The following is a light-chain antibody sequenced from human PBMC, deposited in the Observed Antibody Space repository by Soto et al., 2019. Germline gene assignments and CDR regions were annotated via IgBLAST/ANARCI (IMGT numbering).Light chain of an antibody. CDR1: SSDVGGYNY. V-gene: IGLV2-11*01. Sequence: QSVLTQPRSVSGSPGQSVTISCTGTSSDVGGYNYVSWYQQHPSKAPKLMIYDVSNRPSGVPDRFSGSKSGNTASLTISGLQAEDEADYYCCSYAGSYTLYVFGTGTKVTVL. CDR2: DVS. J-gene: IGLJ1*01. CDR3: CSYAGSYTLYV.